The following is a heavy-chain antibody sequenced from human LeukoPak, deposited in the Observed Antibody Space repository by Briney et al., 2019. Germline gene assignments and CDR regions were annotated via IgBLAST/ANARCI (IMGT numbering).Heavy chain of an antibody. V-gene: IGHV3-74*01. CDR2: INSDGSST. J-gene: IGHJ4*02. Sequence: PGGSLRLSCAGSGFTFSTYWMHWVRQAPGKGLVWVSRINSDGSSTTYADSVKGRLTISRDNAKNTLYLQMNSLRAEDTAVYYCARGGYDSSGYYYIFDYWGQGTLVTVSS. D-gene: IGHD3-22*01. CDR3: ARGGYDSSGYYYIFDY. CDR1: GFTFSTYW.